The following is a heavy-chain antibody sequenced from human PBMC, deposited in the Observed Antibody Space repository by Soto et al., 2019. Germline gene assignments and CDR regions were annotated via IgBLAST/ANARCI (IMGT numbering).Heavy chain of an antibody. V-gene: IGHV3-33*01. CDR1: GFTFSSYG. J-gene: IGHJ6*02. CDR3: ARDGEAYYYYGMDV. D-gene: IGHD7-27*01. Sequence: QVQLVECGGGVVQPGGSLRLSCAASGFTFSSYGMHWVRQAPGKGLEWVAVIWYDGSNKYYADSVKGRFTISRDNSKNTLYLQMNSLRAEDTAVYYCARDGEAYYYYGMDVWGQGTTVTVSS. CDR2: IWYDGSNK.